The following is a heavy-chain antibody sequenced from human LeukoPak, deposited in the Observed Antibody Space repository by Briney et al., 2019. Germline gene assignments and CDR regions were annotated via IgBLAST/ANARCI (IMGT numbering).Heavy chain of an antibody. V-gene: IGHV3-21*01. CDR1: GFTFSDYA. J-gene: IGHJ6*02. D-gene: IGHD2-2*01. Sequence: PGGSLRLSCAASGFTFSDYAMDWVRQAPGKGLEWVSAITSSSAYIYYADSVKGRFTISRDNAKSSVSLQMNSLSAHDTAVYYCARIFRYQLVDYYALDVWGQGTTVTVSS. CDR3: ARIFRYQLVDYYALDV. CDR2: ITSSSAYI.